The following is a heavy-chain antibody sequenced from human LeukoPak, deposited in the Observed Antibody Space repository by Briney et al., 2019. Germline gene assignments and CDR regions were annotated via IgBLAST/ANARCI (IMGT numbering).Heavy chain of an antibody. Sequence: SETLSLTCTVSGGSISSSSYYWGWIRQPPGKGLEWIASTSYSGSTYYNPSLKSRVTISVDTSKNQFSLKLSSVTAADTAVYYCARTLWELRAFDIWGQGTMVTVSS. CDR3: ARTLWELRAFDI. CDR2: TSYSGST. CDR1: GGSISSSSYY. J-gene: IGHJ3*02. V-gene: IGHV4-39*07. D-gene: IGHD1-26*01.